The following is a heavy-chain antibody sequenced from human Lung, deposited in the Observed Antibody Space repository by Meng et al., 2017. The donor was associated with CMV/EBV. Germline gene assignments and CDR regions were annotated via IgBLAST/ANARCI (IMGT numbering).Heavy chain of an antibody. CDR2: INHSGST. V-gene: IGHV4-34*01. CDR1: GGHFSGYF. CDR3: ARGTVTSRVIVPPFAIKMDYGMDV. Sequence: SQTXSLTXSVYGGHFSGYFWSWIRQPPGKGLEWLGEINHSGSTIYNRSLKSRVTISVETSKNQFFLKLSSVTAADTTVYYCARGTVTSRVIVPPFAIKMDYGMDVXGQGXTVTVSS. J-gene: IGHJ6*02. D-gene: IGHD2-2*01.